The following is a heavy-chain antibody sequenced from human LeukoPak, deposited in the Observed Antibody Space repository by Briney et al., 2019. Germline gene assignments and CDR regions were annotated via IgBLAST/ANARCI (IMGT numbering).Heavy chain of an antibody. CDR2: ISDDGRNK. CDR1: GFSFSDYA. CDR3: ANPSANQWLASRFNY. J-gene: IGHJ4*02. V-gene: IGHV3-30*04. D-gene: IGHD6-19*01. Sequence: GGSLRLSCAASGFSFSDYAMHWVRQAPGKGLEWVAVISDDGRNKYYADSVKGRFTISRDNSKNTLDLQMNNLRVEDTAVYFCANPSANQWLASRFNYWGKETLVTFSS.